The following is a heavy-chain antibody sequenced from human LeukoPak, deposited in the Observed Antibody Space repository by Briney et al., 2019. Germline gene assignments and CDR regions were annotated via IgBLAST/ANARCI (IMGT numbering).Heavy chain of an antibody. CDR1: GYIFTSYG. D-gene: IGHD2-15*01. V-gene: IGHV1-18*01. J-gene: IGHJ6*02. CDR2: ISGKNGNT. CDR3: AREHCSGGSCYDGYGMDV. Sequence: GASVKVSCKASGYIFTSYGISWVGQAPGQGIEWMGWISGKNGNTNYAQKLQGRVIMTTDTSTSTAYTELRSLRSDDTAVYYCAREHCSGGSCYDGYGMDVWGQGTTVTVSS.